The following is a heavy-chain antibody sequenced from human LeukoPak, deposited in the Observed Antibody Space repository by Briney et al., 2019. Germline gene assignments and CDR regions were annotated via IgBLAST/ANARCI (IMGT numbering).Heavy chain of an antibody. Sequence: SETLSLTCTVSGYSISSGYYWGWIRQPPGKGLEWIGSIYHSGSTYYNPSLKSRVTISVDTSKNQFSLKLSSVTAADTAVYYCARDITYYDYVWGSYRLGDPGGFDPWGQGTLVTVSS. D-gene: IGHD3-16*02. CDR2: IYHSGST. V-gene: IGHV4-38-2*02. CDR3: ARDITYYDYVWGSYRLGDPGGFDP. J-gene: IGHJ5*02. CDR1: GYSISSGYY.